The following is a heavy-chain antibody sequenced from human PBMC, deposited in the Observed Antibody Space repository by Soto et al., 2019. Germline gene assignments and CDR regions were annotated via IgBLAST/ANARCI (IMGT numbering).Heavy chain of an antibody. Sequence: QVQLVESGGGVVQPGRSLRLSCVVASGVTFSSYAMHWVRQAPGKGLEWVAVIWYDGSNKYYADSVRGRFTISRDNSKNTLFLQMNSLRAEDTAVYFCARDGGNPGLDYWGQGTLVTVSS. V-gene: IGHV3-30*04. J-gene: IGHJ4*02. CDR3: ARDGGNPGLDY. CDR2: IWYDGSNK. D-gene: IGHD2-15*01. CDR1: GVTFSSYA.